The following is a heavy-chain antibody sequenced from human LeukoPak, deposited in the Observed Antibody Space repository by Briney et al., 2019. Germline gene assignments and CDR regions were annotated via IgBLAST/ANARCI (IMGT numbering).Heavy chain of an antibody. Sequence: PGGSLRLSCAASGFTFSSYAMHWVRQAPGKGLEWVAVISYDGSNKYYADSVKGRFTISRDNSKNTLYLQMNSLRAEDTAVYYCARGGTYYYDSSTDWDLDYYYGMDVWGQGTTVTVSS. D-gene: IGHD3-22*01. CDR2: ISYDGSNK. V-gene: IGHV3-30-3*01. CDR1: GFTFSSYA. CDR3: ARGGTYYYDSSTDWDLDYYYGMDV. J-gene: IGHJ6*02.